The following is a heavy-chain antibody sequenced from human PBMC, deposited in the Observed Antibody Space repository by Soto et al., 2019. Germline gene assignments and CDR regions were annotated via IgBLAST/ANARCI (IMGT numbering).Heavy chain of an antibody. D-gene: IGHD3-10*01. CDR2: IHYSGST. CDR3: ARLWGWFGDY. Sequence: QVQLQESGPGLVKPSETLSLTCTVSGGSISSYYWSWIRQPPGKGLEWIGYIHYSGSTNYNPSLKSRVTISVVTSKNQFSLKLSAVTAADTAVYYCARLWGWFGDYWGQGTLVTVSS. CDR1: GGSISSYY. V-gene: IGHV4-59*08. J-gene: IGHJ4*02.